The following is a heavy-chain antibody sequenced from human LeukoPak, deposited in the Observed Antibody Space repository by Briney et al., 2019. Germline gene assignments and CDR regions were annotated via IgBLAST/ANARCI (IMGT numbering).Heavy chain of an antibody. V-gene: IGHV4-59*01. CDR3: ARGVGDYRAGGFWYYYYYMDV. J-gene: IGHJ6*03. CDR1: GGSISSYY. Sequence: SETLSLTCTVSGGSISSYYWSWIRQPPGKGLEWIGYIYYSGSTNYNPSLKSRVTISVDTSKNQFSLKLSSVTAADTAVYYCARGVGDYRAGGFWYYYYYMDVWGKGTTVTVSS. CDR2: IYYSGST. D-gene: IGHD4-17*01.